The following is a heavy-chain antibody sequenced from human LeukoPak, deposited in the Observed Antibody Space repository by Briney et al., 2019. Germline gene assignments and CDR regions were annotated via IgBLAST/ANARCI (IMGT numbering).Heavy chain of an antibody. Sequence: SETLSVTCAVYGGSFSGYYWGWIRQSPGKGLEWIGEINHSGSTNYNPSLKSRVTISVDTSKNQFSLKLSSVTAADTAVYYCARRPPENQRITMVRGVDPWGQGTLVTVSS. CDR3: ARRPPENQRITMVRGVDP. CDR2: INHSGST. V-gene: IGHV4-34*01. CDR1: GGSFSGYY. J-gene: IGHJ5*02. D-gene: IGHD3-10*01.